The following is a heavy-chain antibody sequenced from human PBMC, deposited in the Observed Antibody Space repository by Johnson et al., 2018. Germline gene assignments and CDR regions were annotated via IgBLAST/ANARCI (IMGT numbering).Heavy chain of an antibody. J-gene: IGHJ6*02. D-gene: IGHD3-10*01. CDR1: GFTFSSYG. Sequence: VQLLESGGGVVQPGRSLRLSCAASGFTFSSYGMHWARQAPGKGLAWVAVISYDGSNKYYADSVKGRFTIHRDNSKNKLYRQMNSLRAEDTAVYHCAKDRTSFFSRGVSMDVWGQGTTVTVSS. V-gene: IGHV3-30*18. CDR2: ISYDGSNK. CDR3: AKDRTSFFSRGVSMDV.